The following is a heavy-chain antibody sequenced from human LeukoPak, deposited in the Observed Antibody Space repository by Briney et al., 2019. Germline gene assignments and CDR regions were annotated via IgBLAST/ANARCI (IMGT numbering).Heavy chain of an antibody. CDR2: VWFDGSST. D-gene: IGHD3-22*01. V-gene: IGHV3-33*03. CDR3: AKDGDSYDSSGAFDY. CDR1: GFSFIGHA. J-gene: IGHJ4*02. Sequence: GGSLELSWAAFGFSFIGHARPWSGQAPAKGLEGWAVVWFDGSSTSYGDSVRGRFNISRDDSKNTVFLQMNSLRAEDTAVYYCAKDGDSYDSSGAFDYWGQGTLVTVSS.